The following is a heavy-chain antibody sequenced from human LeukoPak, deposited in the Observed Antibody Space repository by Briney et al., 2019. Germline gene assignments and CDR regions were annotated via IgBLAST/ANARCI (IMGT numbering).Heavy chain of an antibody. V-gene: IGHV3-23*01. CDR3: ARGVTVTTDF. CDR2: LSSSGGST. D-gene: IGHD4-17*01. CDR1: GFFFSNYD. Sequence: SGGSLRLSCVASGFFFSNYDMNWVRQAPGKGLEWVSGLSSSGGSTFYADSVKGRFTISRDNFKNTVYLQMNSLRGEDTAIYYCARGVTVTTDFWGQGTLVTVSS. J-gene: IGHJ4*02.